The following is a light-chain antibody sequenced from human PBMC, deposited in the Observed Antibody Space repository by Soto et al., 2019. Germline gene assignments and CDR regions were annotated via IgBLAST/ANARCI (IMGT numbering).Light chain of an antibody. Sequence: DIQMTQSPSPLSASVGERVTITCRASQTVRTRLAWYQQKPGNAPILLIYDASTMDIGVPSRFSGSGSETAFTLTISGSQDDDFATYYWQQYSTSARAFGQGTTVDIK. J-gene: IGKJ1*01. V-gene: IGKV1-5*01. CDR3: QQYSTSARA. CDR2: DAS. CDR1: QTVRTR.